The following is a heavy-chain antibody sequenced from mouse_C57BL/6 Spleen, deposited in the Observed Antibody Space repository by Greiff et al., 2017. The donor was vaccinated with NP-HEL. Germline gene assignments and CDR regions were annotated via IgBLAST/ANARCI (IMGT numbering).Heavy chain of an antibody. CDR3: ARDPYDYHAIAD. CDR2: IHPNSGST. Sequence: VQLQQPGAELVKPGASVKLSCKASGYTFTSYWMHWVKQRPGQGLEWIGMIHPNSGSTNYNEKFKSKATLTVDKSSSTAYMQLSSLTSEDSAVYYCARDPYDYHAIADWGQGTLVTVSA. J-gene: IGHJ4*01. V-gene: IGHV1-64*01. CDR1: GYTFTSYW.